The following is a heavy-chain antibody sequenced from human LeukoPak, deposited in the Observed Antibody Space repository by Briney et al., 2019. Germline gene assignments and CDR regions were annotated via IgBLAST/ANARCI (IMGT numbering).Heavy chain of an antibody. J-gene: IGHJ4*02. CDR1: GGSFSGYY. CDR2: IYYSGST. D-gene: IGHD6-13*01. V-gene: IGHV4-30-4*08. Sequence: PSETLSLTCAVYGGSFSGYYWSWIRQPPGKGLEWIGYIYYSGSTYYNPSLKSRVTISVDTSKNQFSLKLSFVTAADTAVYYCARDNAGTSDYWGQGTLVTDSS. CDR3: ARDNAGTSDY.